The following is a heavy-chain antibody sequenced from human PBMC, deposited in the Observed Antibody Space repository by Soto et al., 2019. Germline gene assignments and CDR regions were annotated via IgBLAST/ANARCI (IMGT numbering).Heavy chain of an antibody. J-gene: IGHJ4*02. Sequence: SVKVSCKASGYTFTSYGISWVRQAPGQGLEWMGWISAYNGNTNYAQKLQGRVTMTTDTSTSTAYMELRSLRSDDTAVYYCAKDLWRCSMGYLGYWGQGSLVTVSS. CDR1: GYTFTSYG. D-gene: IGHD6-13*01. CDR3: AKDLWRCSMGYLGY. CDR2: ISAYNGNT. V-gene: IGHV1-18*01.